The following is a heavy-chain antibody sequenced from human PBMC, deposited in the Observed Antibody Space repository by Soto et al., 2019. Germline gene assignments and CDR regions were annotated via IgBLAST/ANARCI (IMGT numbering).Heavy chain of an antibody. CDR2: IYYSGST. CDR1: GGSISSGDYY. D-gene: IGHD4-17*01. CDR3: ARAATGASLSYYFDY. Sequence: SETLSLTCTVSGGSISSGDYYWSWIRQPPGKGLEWIGYIYYSGSTYYNPSLKSRVTISVDTSKNQFSLKLSSVTAADTAVYYCARAATGASLSYYFDYWGQGTLVTVSS. J-gene: IGHJ4*02. V-gene: IGHV4-30-4*01.